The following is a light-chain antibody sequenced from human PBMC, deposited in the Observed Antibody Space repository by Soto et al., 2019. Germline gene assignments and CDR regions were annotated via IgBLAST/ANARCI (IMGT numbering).Light chain of an antibody. J-gene: IGLJ1*01. CDR1: ISDVGAFNY. CDR3: NSYTSNNTYV. V-gene: IGLV2-14*03. CDR2: DVS. Sequence: QSVLTQPSSVSGSPGQAITISCSGTISDVGAFNYVSRYQQHPGKAPKLMIYDVSNRPSGVSNRFSGSKSGNTASLTISGLRAEDEADYYCNSYTSNNTYVFGTGTKVTVL.